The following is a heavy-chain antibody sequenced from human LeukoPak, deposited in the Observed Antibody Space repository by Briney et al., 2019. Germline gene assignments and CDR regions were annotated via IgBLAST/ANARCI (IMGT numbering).Heavy chain of an antibody. CDR2: ISSDSRTI. D-gene: IGHD3-16*02. Sequence: GGSLRLSCAASGFTFSSYSMNWVRQAPGKGLEWVSYISSDSRTIYYADSVKGRFTISRDNSKNSLYLQMNSLRTEDTALYYCAKGLRLGELSLYRPFDYWGQGTLVTVSS. J-gene: IGHJ4*02. V-gene: IGHV3-48*04. CDR3: AKGLRLGELSLYRPFDY. CDR1: GFTFSSYS.